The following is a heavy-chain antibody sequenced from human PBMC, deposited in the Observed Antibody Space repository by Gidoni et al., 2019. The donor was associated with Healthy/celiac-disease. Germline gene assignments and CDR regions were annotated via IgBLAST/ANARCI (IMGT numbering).Heavy chain of an antibody. V-gene: IGHV3-21*01. CDR3: ARDRAPVAHYDAFDI. CDR1: GFTFSSYS. CDR2: ISSSSSYI. Sequence: GFTFSSYSMNWVRQAPGKGLEWVSSISSSSSYIYYADSVKGRFTISRDNAKNSLYLQMNSLRAEDTAVYYCARDRAPVAHYDAFDIWGQGTMVTVSS. J-gene: IGHJ3*02. D-gene: IGHD2-15*01.